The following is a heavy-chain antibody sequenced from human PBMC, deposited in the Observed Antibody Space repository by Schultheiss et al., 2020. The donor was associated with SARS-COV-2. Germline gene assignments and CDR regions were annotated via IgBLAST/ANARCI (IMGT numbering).Heavy chain of an antibody. CDR2: ISAYNGNT. D-gene: IGHD4-23*01. V-gene: IGHV1-18*01. CDR1: GGTFSSYA. Sequence: ASVKVSCKASGGTFSSYAISWVRQAPGQGLEWMGWISAYNGNTNYAQKLQGRVTMTTDTSTSTDYMELRSLISDDTAVYYCARDHVRRYGGNLSGGTFGYWGQGTLVTVSS. J-gene: IGHJ4*02. CDR3: ARDHVRRYGGNLSGGTFGY.